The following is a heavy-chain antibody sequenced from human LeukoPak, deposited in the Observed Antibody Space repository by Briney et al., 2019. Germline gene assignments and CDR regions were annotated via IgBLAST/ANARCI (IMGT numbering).Heavy chain of an antibody. CDR3: AKDLERFWRPGGSYSVY. CDR1: GFTFSSYA. V-gene: IGHV3-23*01. Sequence: PGGSLRLSCAASGFTFSSYAMSWVRQAPGKGLEWVSAISGSGGSTYYADSVKGRFTISRDNSKNTLYLQMNSLRAEDTAVYYCAKDLERFWRPGGSYSVYWGQGTLVTVSS. CDR2: ISGSGGST. D-gene: IGHD1-26*01. J-gene: IGHJ4*02.